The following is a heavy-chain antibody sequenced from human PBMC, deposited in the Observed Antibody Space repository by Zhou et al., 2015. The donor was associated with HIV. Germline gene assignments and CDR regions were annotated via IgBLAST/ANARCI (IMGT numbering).Heavy chain of an antibody. J-gene: IGHJ4*02. V-gene: IGHV1-69*01. D-gene: IGHD3-22*01. Sequence: QVQLVQSGAEVKKPGSSVKVSCKASGGTFSSYAISWVRQAPGQGLEWMGGIIPIFGTANYAQKFQGRVTITADESTSTAYMELSSLRSEDTAVYYCARQAANHYYDSSGHFDYVGPGNPGHRLL. CDR1: GGTFSSYA. CDR3: ARQAANHYYDSSGHFDY. CDR2: IIPIFGTA.